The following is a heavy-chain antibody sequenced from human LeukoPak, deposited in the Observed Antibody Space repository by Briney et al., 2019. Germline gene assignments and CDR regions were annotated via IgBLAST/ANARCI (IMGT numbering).Heavy chain of an antibody. V-gene: IGHV4-59*08. CDR3: ARHSRAVAGKGPFDY. CDR1: GGSISSCY. CDR2: IYYAGST. Sequence: ETSETLSLTCTVSGGSISSCYWSWMRQPPGKGLVWSGYIYYAGSTNYSSSLKSRVTISVDSSKNQFSLKLSSVTAAYTAVYYCARHSRAVAGKGPFDYWGQGTLVTVSS. J-gene: IGHJ4*02. D-gene: IGHD6-19*01.